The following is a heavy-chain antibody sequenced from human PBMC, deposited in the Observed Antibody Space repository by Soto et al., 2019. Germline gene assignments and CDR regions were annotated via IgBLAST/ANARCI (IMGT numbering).Heavy chain of an antibody. CDR2: IYYSGST. V-gene: IGHV4-59*01. J-gene: IGHJ3*02. CDR3: ARGVVDPGAFDI. CDR1: GGSISSYY. Sequence: PSETLSLTCTVSGGSISSYYWSWIRQPPGKGLEWIGYIYYSGSTNYNPSLKRRVTISVDTSKNQFSLKLSSVTAADTAVYYCARGVVDPGAFDIWGQGTMVTVS.